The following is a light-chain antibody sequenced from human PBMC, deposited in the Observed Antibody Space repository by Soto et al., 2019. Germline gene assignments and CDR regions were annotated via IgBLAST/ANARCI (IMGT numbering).Light chain of an antibody. CDR3: QTWGSGIHWV. CDR2: LNSDGSH. CDR1: SGHSSDA. Sequence: QSVLTQSPSASASLGASVKLTCTLSSGHSSDAIAWHQQQSEKGPRYLMKLNSDGSHSKGDGIPDRFSGSSSGAERYLTISSLQSEDEADYYCQTWGSGIHWVFGGGTKLTVL. J-gene: IGLJ3*02. V-gene: IGLV4-69*01.